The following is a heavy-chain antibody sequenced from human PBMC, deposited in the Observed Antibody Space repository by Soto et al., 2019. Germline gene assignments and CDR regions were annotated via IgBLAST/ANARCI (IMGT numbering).Heavy chain of an antibody. J-gene: IGHJ4*02. CDR3: ARDREVAGLDY. Sequence: SETLSLTCTVSGGSISSYYWSWIRQPPGKGLEWIGYIYYSGSTNYNPSLKSRVTIPVDTSKNQFSLKLSSVTAADTAVYYCARDREVAGLDYWGQGTLVTVSS. D-gene: IGHD6-19*01. CDR2: IYYSGST. CDR1: GGSISSYY. V-gene: IGHV4-59*01.